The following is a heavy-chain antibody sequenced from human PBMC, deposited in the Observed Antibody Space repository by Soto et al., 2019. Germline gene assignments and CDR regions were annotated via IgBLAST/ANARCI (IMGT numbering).Heavy chain of an antibody. V-gene: IGHV3-74*01. CDR2: INSDGSIT. D-gene: IGHD6-13*01. J-gene: IGHJ4*02. CDR3: ARGAAAGPRNY. CDR1: GFTFSSSW. Sequence: SGGSLRLSCAASGFTFSSSWMHWVRQAPGKGLVWVSRINSDGSITTYADSVKGRLTISRDNAKNTIYLQTSSLRAEDTAVYYCARGAAAGPRNYWGQGTLVTVS.